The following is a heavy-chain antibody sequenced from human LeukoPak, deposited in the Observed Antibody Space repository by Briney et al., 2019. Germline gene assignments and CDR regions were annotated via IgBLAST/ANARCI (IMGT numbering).Heavy chain of an antibody. J-gene: IGHJ5*02. CDR2: MNPNSGNT. CDR1: GYTFTSYD. D-gene: IGHD3-3*01. CDR3: ARGLGKFLEWAPWFDP. V-gene: IGHV1-8*03. Sequence: ASVKVSCKASGYTFTSYDINWVRQATGQGLEWMGWMNPNSGNTGYTQKFQGRVTITRNTSISTAYMELSSLRSEDTAVYYCARGLGKFLEWAPWFDPWGQGTLVTVSS.